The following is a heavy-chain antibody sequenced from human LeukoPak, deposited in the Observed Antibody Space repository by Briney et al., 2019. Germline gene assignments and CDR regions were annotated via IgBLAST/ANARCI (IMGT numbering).Heavy chain of an antibody. J-gene: IGHJ4*02. D-gene: IGHD3-9*01. Sequence: GGSLRLSCAASGFTFDDYAMHWVRQAPGKSLEWVSGISWNSGSIGYADSVKGRFTISRDNAKNSLYLQMNSLRAEDTALYYCAKAATLRYFDWPDYWGQGTLVTVSS. V-gene: IGHV3-9*01. CDR3: AKAATLRYFDWPDY. CDR2: ISWNSGSI. CDR1: GFTFDDYA.